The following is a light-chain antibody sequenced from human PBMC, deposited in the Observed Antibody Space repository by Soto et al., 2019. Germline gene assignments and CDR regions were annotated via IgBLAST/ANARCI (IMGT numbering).Light chain of an antibody. V-gene: IGKV1-33*01. CDR3: QQYENLPT. CDR1: QDINNY. CDR2: DAS. Sequence: DIQITQSPSSLSASVVDRVTITCQASQDINNYLSWYRQNPGKAPKILIYDASNLETGVPSRFSGSGSGTDFTFTISRLQPEDIATYYCQQYENLPTFGQGTRLE. J-gene: IGKJ5*01.